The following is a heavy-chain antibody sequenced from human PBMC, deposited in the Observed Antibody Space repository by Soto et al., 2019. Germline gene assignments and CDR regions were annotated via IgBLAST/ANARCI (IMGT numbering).Heavy chain of an antibody. V-gene: IGHV4-61*01. Sequence: SETLSLTCSVSGGSVSNKTYYWSWIRQPPGKRLEWIGYVYYSGTTNYNPSLKSRVTISVDLSKNQFSLRLSSVTTADTALYYCARTTVVPNALQSRFFFDYWGQGTLVTVSS. J-gene: IGHJ4*02. D-gene: IGHD4-17*01. CDR1: GGSVSNKTYY. CDR2: VYYSGTT. CDR3: ARTTVVPNALQSRFFFDY.